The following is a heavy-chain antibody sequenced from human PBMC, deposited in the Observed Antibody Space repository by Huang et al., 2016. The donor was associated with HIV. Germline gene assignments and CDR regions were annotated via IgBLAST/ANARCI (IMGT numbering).Heavy chain of an antibody. Sequence: QVQLQQWGAGLLKPSETLSLTCAVYGGSFSGYYWSWIRQSPGKGLEWIGEIKHSGSTNYTPSLKSRLTRSVDTSKNQFSLKLSSVTAADTAVYYCARERMMSWLDDHDAFDIWGQGTMVTVSS. CDR2: IKHSGST. CDR3: ARERMMSWLDDHDAFDI. CDR1: GGSFSGYY. J-gene: IGHJ3*02. D-gene: IGHD1-1*01. V-gene: IGHV4-34*01.